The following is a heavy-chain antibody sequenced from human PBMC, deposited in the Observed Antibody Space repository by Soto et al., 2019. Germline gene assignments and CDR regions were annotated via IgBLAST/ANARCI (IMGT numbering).Heavy chain of an antibody. D-gene: IGHD6-19*01. Sequence: ASVKVSCKASGYTFTSYGISWVRQAPGQGLEWMGWISAYNGNTNYAQKLQGRVTMTTDTSTSTAYMELRSLRSDDTAVYYCARDRQPSLSGYSSICYGGRYYHNCTDVSGQGTMVTGFS. V-gene: IGHV1-18*01. CDR3: ARDRQPSLSGYSSICYGGRYYHNCTDV. J-gene: IGHJ6*02. CDR2: ISAYNGNT. CDR1: GYTFTSYG.